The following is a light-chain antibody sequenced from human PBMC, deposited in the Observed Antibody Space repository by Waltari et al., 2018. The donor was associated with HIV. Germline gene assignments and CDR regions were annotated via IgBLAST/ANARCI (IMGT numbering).Light chain of an antibody. CDR3: QQYNNWPIT. Sequence: EIVMTQSPATLSVSPGERATVSCRASQSIASNLAWYQQKPVQAPRLLIHGASTRATGIPARFSGSGSGTEFTLTISSLQSEDFAVYYCQQYNNWPITFGQGTRLEIK. J-gene: IGKJ5*01. CDR1: QSIASN. CDR2: GAS. V-gene: IGKV3-15*01.